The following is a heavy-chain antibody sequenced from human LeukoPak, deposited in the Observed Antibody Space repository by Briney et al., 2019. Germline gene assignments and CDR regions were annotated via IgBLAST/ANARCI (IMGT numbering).Heavy chain of an antibody. CDR3: ARGPAGLPHNNWFDP. J-gene: IGHJ5*02. D-gene: IGHD5-12*01. CDR1: GFTFSSYA. CDR2: ISGSGGST. V-gene: IGHV3-23*01. Sequence: PGGSLRLSCAASGFTFSSYAMSWVRQAPGKGLEWVSGISGSGGSTYYADSVKGRFTISRDNSKNTLYLQMNSLRAEDTAVYYCARGPAGLPHNNWFDPWGQGTLVTVSS.